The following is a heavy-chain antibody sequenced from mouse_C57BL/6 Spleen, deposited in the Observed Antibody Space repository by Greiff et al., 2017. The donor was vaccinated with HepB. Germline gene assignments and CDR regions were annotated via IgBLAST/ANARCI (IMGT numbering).Heavy chain of an antibody. CDR3: ARDSNWYFDV. V-gene: IGHV1-81*01. CDR2: IYPRSGNT. J-gene: IGHJ1*03. Sequence: VKLMESGAELARPGASVKLSCKASGYTFTSYGISWVKQSTGQGLEWIGEIYPRSGNTYYNEKFKGKATLTADKSSSTAYMELRSLTSEDSAVYFCARDSNWYFDVWGTGTTVTVSS. CDR1: GYTFTSYG.